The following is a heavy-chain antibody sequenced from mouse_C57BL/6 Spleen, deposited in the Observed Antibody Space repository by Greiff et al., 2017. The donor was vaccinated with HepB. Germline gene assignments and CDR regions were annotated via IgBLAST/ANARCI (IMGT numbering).Heavy chain of an antibody. V-gene: IGHV6-3*01. CDR3: TLLRVNFDY. Sequence: EVKLMESGGGLVQPGGSMKLSCVASGFTFSNYWMNWVRQSPEKGLEWVAQIRLKSDNYATHYAESVKGRFTISRDDSKSSVYLQMNNLRAEDTGIYYCTLLRVNFDYWGQGTTLTVSS. D-gene: IGHD1-1*01. J-gene: IGHJ2*01. CDR1: GFTFSNYW. CDR2: IRLKSDNYAT.